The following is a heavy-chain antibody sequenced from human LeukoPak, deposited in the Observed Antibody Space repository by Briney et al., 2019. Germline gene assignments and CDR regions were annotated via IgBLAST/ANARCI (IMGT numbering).Heavy chain of an antibody. CDR3: ARDPFSRYGGNFDY. D-gene: IGHD4-23*01. CDR2: ISYDGSNE. CDR1: GFTFSSYA. Sequence: GGSLRLSCAASGFTFSSYAMHWVRQAPGKGLEWVAVISYDGSNEYYADPVKGRFTISRDNAKNSLYLQMNSLRAEDTAVYYCARDPFSRYGGNFDYWGQGTLVTVSS. J-gene: IGHJ4*02. V-gene: IGHV3-30*04.